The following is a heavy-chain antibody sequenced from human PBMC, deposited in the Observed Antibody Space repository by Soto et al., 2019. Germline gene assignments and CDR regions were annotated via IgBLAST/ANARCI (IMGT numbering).Heavy chain of an antibody. CDR2: IIPIFGTA. CDR3: AVSHLNYCDRSGYNVYYGMDV. D-gene: IGHD3-22*01. V-gene: IGHV1-69*13. J-gene: IGHJ6*02. CDR1: GGTFSSYA. Sequence: SLKVSCKASGGTFSSYAIGWVRQAPGQGLEWMGEIIPIFGTAKYPQKFQGRVTITANESTSTAYMELSSLRSEDTALYYCAVSHLNYCDRSGYNVYYGMDVWGQGTTVTVSS.